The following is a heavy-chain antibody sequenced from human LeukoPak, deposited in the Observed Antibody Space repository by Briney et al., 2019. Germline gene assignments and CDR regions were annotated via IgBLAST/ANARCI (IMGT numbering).Heavy chain of an antibody. D-gene: IGHD3-16*01. CDR1: GGSISSYY. J-gene: IGHJ6*03. V-gene: IGHV4-4*09. Sequence: SETLSLTCTVSGGSISSYYWSWIRQPPGKGLEWIGYIYTSGNTNYNPSLKSRVTISVDTSKNQFSLKLSSVTAADTAVYYCVGGVTSHYYYYYYMDVWGKGTTVTVSS. CDR2: IYTSGNT. CDR3: VGGVTSHYYYYYYMDV.